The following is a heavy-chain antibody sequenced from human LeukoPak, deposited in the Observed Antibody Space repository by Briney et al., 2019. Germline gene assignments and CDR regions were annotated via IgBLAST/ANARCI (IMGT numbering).Heavy chain of an antibody. Sequence: GGSLRLSCAASGFTFSDYYMSWIRQAPGKGLEWVSYISSSGSTIYYADSVKGRFTISRDNAKNSLYLQMNSLRAEDTAVYYCARVIGGGWYYYYGMDVWGQGTTVTVPS. V-gene: IGHV3-11*01. CDR2: ISSSGSTI. J-gene: IGHJ6*02. D-gene: IGHD6-19*01. CDR1: GFTFSDYY. CDR3: ARVIGGGWYYYYGMDV.